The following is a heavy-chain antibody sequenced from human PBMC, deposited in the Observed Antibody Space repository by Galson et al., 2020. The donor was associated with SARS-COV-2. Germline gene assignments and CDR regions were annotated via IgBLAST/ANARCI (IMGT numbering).Heavy chain of an antibody. D-gene: IGHD6-13*01. J-gene: IGHJ6*03. CDR3: ARDVRQQLADYYYYYMDV. CDR2: ISFDGARK. Sequence: GGSLRLSCAASGFNFNNYAMHWVRQAPGKGLEWVAVISFDGARKYYTDSVKGRFTISRDDSNNTVFLQMNSLRSEDTALYFCARDVRQQLADYYYYYMDVWGAGAAVTISS. CDR1: GFNFNNYA. V-gene: IGHV3-30*04.